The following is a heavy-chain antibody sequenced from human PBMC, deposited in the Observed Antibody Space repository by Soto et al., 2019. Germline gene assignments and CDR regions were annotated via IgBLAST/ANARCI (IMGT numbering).Heavy chain of an antibody. D-gene: IGHD2-2*02. J-gene: IGHJ6*02. CDR3: ARATEYGSSNSCYNYYYGMDV. V-gene: IGHV3-11*01. CDR2: ISSSGSTI. CDR1: GFTFSDYY. Sequence: GGSLRLSCAASGFTFSDYYMSWIRQAPGKGLEWVSYISSSGSTIYYADSVKGRFTISRDNAKNSLYLQMNRLRAEDTAVYDCARATEYGSSNSCYNYYYGMDVWGQGTTVTVSS.